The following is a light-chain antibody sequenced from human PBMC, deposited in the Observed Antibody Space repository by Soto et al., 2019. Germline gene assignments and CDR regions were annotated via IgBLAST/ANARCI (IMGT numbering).Light chain of an antibody. CDR2: AAS. V-gene: IGKV1-39*01. J-gene: IGKJ4*01. Sequence: DIQMTQSPSSLSASVLDRVTITCRAGQSISTYLNWYQQKPGKAPNLLIYAASRLQSGVPSRFSGSGSGTDFTLTISSLQPEDFATYYCQESDAFPYPFGGGTKVDIK. CDR3: QESDAFPYP. CDR1: QSISTY.